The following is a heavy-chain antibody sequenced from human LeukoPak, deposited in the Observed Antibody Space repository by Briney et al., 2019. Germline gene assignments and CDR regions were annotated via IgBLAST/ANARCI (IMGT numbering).Heavy chain of an antibody. Sequence: SETLSLTCAVYGGSFSGYYWSWIRQPPGKGLEWIGCINSGGSTYYYPSLKSRVTISVDTSKNQFSLKMRSVTAADTALYFCARELPADSFDIWGQGIRVAVSS. V-gene: IGHV4-34*01. CDR1: GGSFSGYY. J-gene: IGHJ3*02. D-gene: IGHD1-14*01. CDR3: ARELPADSFDI. CDR2: INSGGST.